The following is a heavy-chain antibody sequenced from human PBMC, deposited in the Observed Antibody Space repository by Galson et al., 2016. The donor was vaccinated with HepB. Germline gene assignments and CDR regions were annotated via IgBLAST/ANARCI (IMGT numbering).Heavy chain of an antibody. Sequence: QSGAEVKKPGESLKISCKGSGYSFTSYWVAWVRQMPGKGLEWMGIIYPDDSDTRYSPSFEGQVTISADKSISTVYLQWSTLKASDSAMYYCARPLRHCTSARCYHYGMGVWGQGTTVTVSS. CDR1: GYSFTSYW. D-gene: IGHD1-1*01. V-gene: IGHV5-51*01. J-gene: IGHJ6*02. CDR2: IYPDDSDT. CDR3: ARPLRHCTSARCYHYGMGV.